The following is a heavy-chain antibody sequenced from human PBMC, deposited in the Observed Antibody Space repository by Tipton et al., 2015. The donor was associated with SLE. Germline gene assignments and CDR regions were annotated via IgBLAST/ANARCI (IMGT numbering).Heavy chain of an antibody. J-gene: IGHJ4*02. V-gene: IGHV3-30*18. CDR3: AKDYTYYDFWSGIGY. CDR1: GFTFSSYG. Sequence: QVQLVQSGGGVVQPGRSLRLSCAASGFTFSSYGIHWVRQAPGKGLEWVAVISYDGSNKYYADSVKGRFTISRDNSKNTLYLQMNSLTTEDTAVYYCAKDYTYYDFWSGIGYWGQGTLVTVSS. D-gene: IGHD3-3*01. CDR2: ISYDGSNK.